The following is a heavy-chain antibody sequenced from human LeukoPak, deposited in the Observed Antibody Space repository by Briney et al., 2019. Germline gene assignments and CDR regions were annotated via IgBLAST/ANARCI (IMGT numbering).Heavy chain of an antibody. Sequence: GGSLRLSCAASGFTFSSYSMNWVRQAPGKGLEWVSAISGSGGSTYYADSVKGRFTISRDNSKNTLYLQMNSLRAEDTAVYYCAKDHDFWSGYYEGFDYWGQGTLVTVSS. CDR3: AKDHDFWSGYYEGFDY. J-gene: IGHJ4*02. V-gene: IGHV3-23*01. CDR1: GFTFSSYS. CDR2: ISGSGGST. D-gene: IGHD3-3*01.